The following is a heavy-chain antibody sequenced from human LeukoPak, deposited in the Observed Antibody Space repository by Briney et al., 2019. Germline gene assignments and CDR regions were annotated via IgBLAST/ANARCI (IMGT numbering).Heavy chain of an antibody. CDR1: GFTFDDYA. J-gene: IGHJ4*02. CDR2: IGWNSGGI. Sequence: SLRLSCAASGFTFDDYAMHWVRQAPGKGLEWVSGIGWNSGGIVYADSVKGRFTISRDNAKNSLYLQMNSLRAEDTAVYYCAKDNYYYDSSGNFDYWGQGTLVTVSS. V-gene: IGHV3-9*01. D-gene: IGHD3-22*01. CDR3: AKDNYYYDSSGNFDY.